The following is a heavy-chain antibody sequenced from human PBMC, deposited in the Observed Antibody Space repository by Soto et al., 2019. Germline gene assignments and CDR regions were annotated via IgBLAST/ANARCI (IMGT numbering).Heavy chain of an antibody. V-gene: IGHV3-48*01. CDR2: ISSSGSPI. J-gene: IGHJ5*02. CDR1: GFTLSAYS. D-gene: IGHD2-8*01. CDR3: ARNPSGVNNWFDP. Sequence: GGSLRLSCAASGFTLSAYSMNWVRQAPGKGLEWLSFISSSGSPIHYADSVEGRFTISRGSAKNSLYLQMNSLRVEDTAVYYCARNPSGVNNWFDPWGQGTLVTV.